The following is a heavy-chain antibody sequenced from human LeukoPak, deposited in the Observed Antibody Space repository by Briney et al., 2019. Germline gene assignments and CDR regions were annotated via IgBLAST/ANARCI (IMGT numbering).Heavy chain of an antibody. CDR3: AREITDFSVYYYYMDV. D-gene: IGHD3-3*01. V-gene: IGHV3-74*01. CDR1: GFTFSSYW. J-gene: IGHJ6*03. Sequence: PGGSLRLSCAASGFTFSSYWMHWVRQAPGKGLVWVSRINTDGSRTSYADSVKGRFTIPRDNAKNTLYLQMNSLRAEDTAVYYCAREITDFSVYYYYMDVWGKGTTVTVSS. CDR2: INTDGSRT.